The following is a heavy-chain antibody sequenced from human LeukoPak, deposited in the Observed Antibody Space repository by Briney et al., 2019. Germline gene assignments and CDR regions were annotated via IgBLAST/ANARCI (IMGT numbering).Heavy chain of an antibody. CDR3: AKGVIAVAGPYYFDY. CDR2: ISGSGGST. CDR1: GFTFSNAW. D-gene: IGHD6-19*01. Sequence: GGSLRLSCAASGFTFSNAWMSWVRQAPGKGLEWVSAISGSGGSTYYADSVKGRFTISRDNSKNTLYLQMNSLRAEDTAVYYCAKGVIAVAGPYYFDYWGQGTLVTVSS. V-gene: IGHV3-23*01. J-gene: IGHJ4*02.